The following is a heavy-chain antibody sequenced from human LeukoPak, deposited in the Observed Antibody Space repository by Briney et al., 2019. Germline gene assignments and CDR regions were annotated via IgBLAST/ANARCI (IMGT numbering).Heavy chain of an antibody. CDR3: AKDGRGLRTDEPWLDS. J-gene: IGHJ4*02. Sequence: GRSLRLSCAASGFIFDEYAMHWVRQGPGKGLEWVSGISWKGGIIGYADSVKGRFTISRDNAKSIVSLEMNSLRPDDTAIYYCAKDGRGLRTDEPWLDSWGEGTLVTVSS. CDR2: ISWKGGII. V-gene: IGHV3-9*01. CDR1: GFIFDEYA. D-gene: IGHD1-1*01.